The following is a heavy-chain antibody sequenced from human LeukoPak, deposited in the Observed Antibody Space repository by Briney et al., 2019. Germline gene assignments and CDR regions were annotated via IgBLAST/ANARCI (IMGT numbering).Heavy chain of an antibody. Sequence: SETLSLTCTVSGGSISSSSYYWGWIRQPPGKGLEWIGEINHSGSTNYNPSLKSRVTISVDTSKNQFSLKLSSVTAADTAVYYCARGPKLGYCSSTSCYTGHFDYWGQGTLVTVSS. CDR3: ARGPKLGYCSSTSCYTGHFDY. CDR2: INHSGST. D-gene: IGHD2-2*02. CDR1: GGSISSSSYY. J-gene: IGHJ4*02. V-gene: IGHV4-39*07.